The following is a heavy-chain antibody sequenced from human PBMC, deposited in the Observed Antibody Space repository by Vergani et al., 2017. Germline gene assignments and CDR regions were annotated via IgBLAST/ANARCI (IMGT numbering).Heavy chain of an antibody. CDR2: ISNSGNTI. J-gene: IGHJ3*02. CDR1: GFSFNDHY. V-gene: IGHV3-11*01. CDR3: ARDHRDYNNYPGTFDI. D-gene: IGHD5-24*01. Sequence: QVQLVESGGGLVKPGGSLRLSCAASGFSFNDHYITWIRQAPGKGLEWVSYISNSGNTIEYADSVKGRFSISRDNAKSSFFLQMDSLRAEDTAVYYCARDHRDYNNYPGTFDIWGQGSMVTVSS.